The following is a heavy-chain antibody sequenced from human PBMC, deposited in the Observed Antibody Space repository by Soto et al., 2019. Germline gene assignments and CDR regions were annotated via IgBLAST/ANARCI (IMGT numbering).Heavy chain of an antibody. CDR3: ARYQPYSTGYYYFDH. D-gene: IGHD6-19*01. CDR2: ISGHNGHT. CDR1: GYNLNTYG. V-gene: IGHV1-18*01. Sequence: QGQLVQSGAEVKKPWASVKVSCKTSGYNLNTYGVSWVRQAPGQGLEWMGWISGHNGHTNYAQTFQGRVTMTTDTSTTTAYMELRSLRSDDTAVYYCARYQPYSTGYYYFDHWGQGTLAIVTS. J-gene: IGHJ4*02.